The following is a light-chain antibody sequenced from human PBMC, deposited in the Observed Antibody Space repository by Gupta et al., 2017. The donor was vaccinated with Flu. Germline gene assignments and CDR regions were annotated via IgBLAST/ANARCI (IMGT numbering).Light chain of an antibody. CDR2: GNA. V-gene: IGLV1-40*01. CDR3: QSFDSSLSGSV. J-gene: IGLJ3*02. CDR1: SSKIGADFD. Sequence: QSVLTQPPSVSGPPGQRVTISCTVSSSKIGADFDVHWCQQLPGAAPKLLIYGNAKRPSGVPDRFSGSKSGTSASLAITGLQAEDEADYYCQSFDSSLSGSVFGGGTKLTVL.